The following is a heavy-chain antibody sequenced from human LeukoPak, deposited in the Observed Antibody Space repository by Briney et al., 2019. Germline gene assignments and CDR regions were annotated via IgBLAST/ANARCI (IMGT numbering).Heavy chain of an antibody. Sequence: SETPSLTCTVSGGSISSDLYYCSWIRQPAGKGLEWIGRIYSSGTTNYNPSLKSRVTISVERSKNQVSLMLNSVTAADTAVYYCAGGAYGSGSYAKWFDPWGQGTLVIVSS. CDR2: IYSSGTT. CDR3: AGGAYGSGSYAKWFDP. CDR1: GGSISSDLYY. D-gene: IGHD3-10*01. J-gene: IGHJ5*02. V-gene: IGHV4-61*02.